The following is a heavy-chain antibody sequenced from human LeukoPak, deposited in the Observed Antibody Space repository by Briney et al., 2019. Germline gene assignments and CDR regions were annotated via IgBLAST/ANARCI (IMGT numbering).Heavy chain of an antibody. CDR3: ARDGTAAGLYFDL. CDR2: IKQDGGEK. Sequence: GGSLRLSCAVSGFTFSSYWMNWVRQAPGKGLEWVASIKQDGGEKSYVDSVKGRFTIPRDNAKNSLYLQMSSLRAEDTAVYYCARDGTAAGLYFDLWGQGTLVTVSS. CDR1: GFTFSSYW. J-gene: IGHJ4*01. D-gene: IGHD6-13*01. V-gene: IGHV3-7*01.